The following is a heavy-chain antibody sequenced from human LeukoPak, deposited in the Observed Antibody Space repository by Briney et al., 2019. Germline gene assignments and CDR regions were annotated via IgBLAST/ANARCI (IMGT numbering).Heavy chain of an antibody. CDR1: GYTFTGYY. Sequence: ASVKVSCKTSGYTFTGYYMHWVRQAPGQGLEWMGWINPNTGGTNYAKKFQGRVTMTSDTSISTAYMELSSLRSDDTAVYYCARAPMIVVVFPPRLDYWGQGTLVTVSS. J-gene: IGHJ4*02. V-gene: IGHV1-2*02. CDR2: INPNTGGT. CDR3: ARAPMIVVVFPPRLDY. D-gene: IGHD3-22*01.